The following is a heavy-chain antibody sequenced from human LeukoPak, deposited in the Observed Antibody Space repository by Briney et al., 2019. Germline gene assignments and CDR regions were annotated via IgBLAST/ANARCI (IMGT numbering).Heavy chain of an antibody. D-gene: IGHD3-22*01. V-gene: IGHV4-38-2*01. CDR2: IYHSGST. Sequence: PSETLSLTCAVSGYSISSGYYWGWIRQPPGKGPEWIGSIYHSGSTYYNPSLKSRVTISVDTSKNQFSLKLSSVTAADTAVYYCARQSMIVVVSWDYWGQGTLVTVSS. CDR3: ARQSMIVVVSWDY. CDR1: GYSISSGYY. J-gene: IGHJ4*02.